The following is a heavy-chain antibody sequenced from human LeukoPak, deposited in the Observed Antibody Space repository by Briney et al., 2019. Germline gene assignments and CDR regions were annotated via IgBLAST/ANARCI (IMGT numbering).Heavy chain of an antibody. D-gene: IGHD1-1*01. CDR3: ARENWNDWGDAFDI. J-gene: IGHJ3*02. Sequence: PSETLSLTCTVSSGSISSFYWGWIRPLPGEGLEWIGYIYNSGTNNYHPSHKIRGTISVDTSKTQCSLKLSSVTAAAKAVYYCARENWNDWGDAFDIWGQGTMVTVSS. CDR2: IYNSGTN. V-gene: IGHV4-59*01. CDR1: SGSISSFY.